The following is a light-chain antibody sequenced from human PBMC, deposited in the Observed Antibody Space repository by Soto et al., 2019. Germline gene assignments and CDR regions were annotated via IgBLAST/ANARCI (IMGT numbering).Light chain of an antibody. V-gene: IGKV1-39*01. Sequence: DIQMTQSPSSLSASVGERVTITCRASQSIGYYLNWYQQKPGKAPKLLIYAASSLQSGVPSRFSGSGSGTDFTLTISSLQPEDFATFYCQQSYNTPRTFGQGTKVEIK. CDR3: QQSYNTPRT. CDR1: QSIGYY. CDR2: AAS. J-gene: IGKJ1*01.